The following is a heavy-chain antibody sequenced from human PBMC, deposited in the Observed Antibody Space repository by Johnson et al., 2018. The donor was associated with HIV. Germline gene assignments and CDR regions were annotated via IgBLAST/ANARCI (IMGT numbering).Heavy chain of an antibody. J-gene: IGHJ3*02. V-gene: IGHV3-33*01. CDR3: ARGSRLTGTTVAFDI. D-gene: IGHD1-7*01. Sequence: QVHLVESGGGVVQPGRSLRLSCAASGFTFSSFGMHWVRQAPGKGLEWVAVIWYDGSDKYYADSVKGRFTISRDKAKNALLMQMRSLRAEDTAVYYCARGSRLTGTTVAFDIWGQGTMVTVSS. CDR1: GFTFSSFG. CDR2: IWYDGSDK.